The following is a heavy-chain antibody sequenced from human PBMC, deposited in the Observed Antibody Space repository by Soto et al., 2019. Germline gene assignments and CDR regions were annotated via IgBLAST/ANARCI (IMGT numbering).Heavy chain of an antibody. CDR2: IYYSGST. Sequence: SETLSLTCTVSGGSISSGDYYWSWIRQPPGKGLEWIGYIYYSGSTYYNPSLKSRVTISVDTSKNQFSLKLSSVTAADTAVYYCARARPLVGYYYYGMDVWGQGTTVTVSS. J-gene: IGHJ6*02. D-gene: IGHD6-6*01. V-gene: IGHV4-30-4*01. CDR3: ARARPLVGYYYYGMDV. CDR1: GGSISSGDYY.